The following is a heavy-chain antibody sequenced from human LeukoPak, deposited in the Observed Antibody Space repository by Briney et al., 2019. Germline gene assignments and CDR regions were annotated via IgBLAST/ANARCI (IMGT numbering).Heavy chain of an antibody. V-gene: IGHV3-23*01. D-gene: IGHD6-13*01. CDR2: ISGSGSSA. J-gene: IGHJ3*01. CDR1: GFTFSNHA. CDR3: AKAYLNSRAAAGNDAFDV. Sequence: GGSLRLSCAASGFTFSNHAMNWVRQAPGKGLEWVSSISGSGSSAYFADSVKGRFIISRDNSKNTLNLQMNSLRAEDTAIYYCAKAYLNSRAAAGNDAFDVWGQGTMITVSS.